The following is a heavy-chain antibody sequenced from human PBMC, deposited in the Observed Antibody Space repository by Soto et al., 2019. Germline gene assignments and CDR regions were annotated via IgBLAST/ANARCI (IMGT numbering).Heavy chain of an antibody. J-gene: IGHJ4*02. Sequence: QVTLKESGPVLVKPTETLTLTCTVSGFSLSNARMGVSWIRQPPGKALEWLAHIFSNDEKSYSTSLKSTLTISKDTSKSQVVLTMTNMDPVDTATYYCARIPGKGQPIAYWGQGTLVTVSS. V-gene: IGHV2-26*01. D-gene: IGHD1-1*01. CDR1: GFSLSNARMG. CDR3: ARIPGKGQPIAY. CDR2: IFSNDEK.